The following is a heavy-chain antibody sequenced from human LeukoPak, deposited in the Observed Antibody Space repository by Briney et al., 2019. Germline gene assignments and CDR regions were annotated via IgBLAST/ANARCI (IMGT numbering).Heavy chain of an antibody. V-gene: IGHV3-7*02. D-gene: IGHD2-2*02. J-gene: IGHJ3*01. CDR3: ATNRYTAFDF. CDR1: GFIVSSNY. Sequence: GGSLRLSCAASGFIVSSNYMNWVRQAPGKGLEWVANIKQDGGETYYVDSLKGRFTISRDNAKNSLYLQMNSLRAEDSAVYYCATNRYTAFDFRGQGTMVTVSS. CDR2: IKQDGGET.